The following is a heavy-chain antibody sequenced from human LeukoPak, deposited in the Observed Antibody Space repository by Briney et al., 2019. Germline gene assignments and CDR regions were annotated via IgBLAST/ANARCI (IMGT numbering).Heavy chain of an antibody. CDR3: ARGVSDYGDYSSMAFDY. Sequence: SETLSFTCTVSGGSISSGGHYWSWIRQHPGKGLEWIGYIYYSGSTYYNPSLKSRVTISVDTSKNQFSLKLSSVTAADTAVYYCARGVSDYGDYSSMAFDYWGQGTLVTVSS. J-gene: IGHJ4*02. V-gene: IGHV4-31*03. CDR1: GGSISSGGHY. D-gene: IGHD4-17*01. CDR2: IYYSGST.